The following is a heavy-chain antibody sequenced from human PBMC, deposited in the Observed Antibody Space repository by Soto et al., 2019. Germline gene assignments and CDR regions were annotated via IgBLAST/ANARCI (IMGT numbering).Heavy chain of an antibody. V-gene: IGHV1-2*02. CDR2: INPQTGGT. D-gene: IGHD2-2*01. CDR3: VRERYQVISDGMDV. Sequence: QVQLVQSGAEVKTPGASVRVSCKASGYTFTGYYIHWVQEAPGQGLEWMGWINPQTGGTSYAQKFQGRVTLSRDTSINTAYLELSRLRFDDAAVYFCVRERYQVISDGMDVWGQGTTVTVSS. J-gene: IGHJ6*02. CDR1: GYTFTGYY.